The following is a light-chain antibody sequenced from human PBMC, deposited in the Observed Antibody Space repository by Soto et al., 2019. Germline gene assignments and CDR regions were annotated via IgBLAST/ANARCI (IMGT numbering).Light chain of an antibody. CDR2: SNN. V-gene: IGLV1-44*01. CDR1: SSNIGSNI. J-gene: IGLJ1*01. CDR3: AAWDDSLNGLYV. Sequence: QSALTQPPSASGTPGQWVTISCSGTSSNIGSNIVNWYQQLPGTAPKLLIYSNNQRPSGVPDRFSGSKSGTSASLAISGLQSEDKADYYCAAWDDSLNGLYVFGAGTKVTVL.